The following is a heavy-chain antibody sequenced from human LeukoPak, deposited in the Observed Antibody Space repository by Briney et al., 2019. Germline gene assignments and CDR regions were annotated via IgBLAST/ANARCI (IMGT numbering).Heavy chain of an antibody. V-gene: IGHV4-59*08. CDR3: ARGGSSWPFDY. CDR1: DGSIKDYY. D-gene: IGHD6-13*01. Sequence: SETLSLTCSVSDGSIKDYYWSWIRQPPGKGLEWIGYIFYSGRTNYNPSLKSRLTMSLDTSKNQFSLKLTSVTAADTAVYYCARGGSSWPFDYWGQGTLVTVSS. CDR2: IFYSGRT. J-gene: IGHJ4*02.